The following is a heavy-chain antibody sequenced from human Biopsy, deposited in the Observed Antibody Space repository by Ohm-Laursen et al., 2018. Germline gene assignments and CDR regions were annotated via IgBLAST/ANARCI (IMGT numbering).Heavy chain of an antibody. CDR2: IIPMFGTA. CDR1: GGTLINYA. J-gene: IGHJ4*02. Sequence: VASVKVSCKAYGGTLINYAISWVRQAPGQGLEWMGGIIPMFGTANYAQMFQGRVTISADESTSTSYMELSSLTTEDTAIYYCARGPHSGSHSCFDYWGRGTLVTVSS. CDR3: ARGPHSGSHSCFDY. V-gene: IGHV1-69*13. D-gene: IGHD1-26*01.